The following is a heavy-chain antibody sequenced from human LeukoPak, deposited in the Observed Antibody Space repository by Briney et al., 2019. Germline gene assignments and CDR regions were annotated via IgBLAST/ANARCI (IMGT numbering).Heavy chain of an antibody. CDR2: INSDGKTT. CDR1: GFTFSNTW. CDR3: AKDYPPY. Sequence: GGSLRLSCAASGFTFSNTWMHWVRQAPGKGLVWVSRINSDGKTTTYADSVKGRFTISRDNADNTLYLQMNSLSAEDTALYYCAKDYPPYLGQGTLVTVSA. J-gene: IGHJ4*02. V-gene: IGHV3-74*01.